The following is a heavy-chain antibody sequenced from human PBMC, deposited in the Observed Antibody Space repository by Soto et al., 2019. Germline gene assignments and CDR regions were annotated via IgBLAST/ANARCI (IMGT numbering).Heavy chain of an antibody. CDR1: GFTFSSYG. Sequence: QVQLVESGGGVVQPGRSLRLSCAASGFTFSSYGMHWVRQAPGKGLEWVAVISYDGSNKYYADSVKGRFTISRDNSKNTLYLQMNSLRAEDTAVYYCAKDLWGGDSSGSTFVVYYGMDVWGQGTTVTVSS. J-gene: IGHJ6*02. CDR2: ISYDGSNK. V-gene: IGHV3-30*18. CDR3: AKDLWGGDSSGSTFVVYYGMDV. D-gene: IGHD3-22*01.